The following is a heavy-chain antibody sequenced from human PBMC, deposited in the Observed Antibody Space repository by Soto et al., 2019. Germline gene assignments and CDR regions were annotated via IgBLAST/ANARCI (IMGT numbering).Heavy chain of an antibody. V-gene: IGHV1-18*01. CDR2: ISPYNGNT. CDR1: GYTFTNYG. J-gene: IGHJ4*02. Sequence: ASVKVSCKASGYTFTNYGINWVRQAPGQGLEWMGWISPYNGNTNYAQKLQGRVTMTTDTSTSTAYMELRSLRSDDTAVYYCARAGYYGSGTSSVAGTFDYWGQGTLVTVSS. D-gene: IGHD3-10*01. CDR3: ARAGYYGSGTSSVAGTFDY.